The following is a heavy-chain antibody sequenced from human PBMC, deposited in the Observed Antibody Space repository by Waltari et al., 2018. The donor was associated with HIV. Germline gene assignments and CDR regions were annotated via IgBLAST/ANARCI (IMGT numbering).Heavy chain of an antibody. CDR2: IYHSGST. J-gene: IGHJ4*02. Sequence: QLQLQESGSGLVKPSQTLSLTCAVSGGSISSGGYSCSWLRHPPGKGLEWIGYIYHSGSTYYNPSLKSRVTISGDRSKNQFSLKLSSVTAADTAVYYCARGRYYDSSGYYYYYFDYWGQGTLVTVSS. CDR1: GGSISSGGYS. D-gene: IGHD3-22*01. CDR3: ARGRYYDSSGYYYYYFDY. V-gene: IGHV4-30-2*01.